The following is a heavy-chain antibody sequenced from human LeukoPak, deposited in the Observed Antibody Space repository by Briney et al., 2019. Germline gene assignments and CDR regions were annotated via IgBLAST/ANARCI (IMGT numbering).Heavy chain of an antibody. D-gene: IGHD6-19*01. Sequence: GGSLRLSCSASGFTFSSYAMHWVRQAPGKGLEYVSAISSNGGSTYYADPVKGRFTISRDNSKNTLYLQMSSLRAEDTAVYYCVQGYSSGWSYYYYGMDVWGQGTTVTVSS. V-gene: IGHV3-64D*06. CDR2: ISSNGGST. CDR3: VQGYSSGWSYYYYGMDV. CDR1: GFTFSSYA. J-gene: IGHJ6*02.